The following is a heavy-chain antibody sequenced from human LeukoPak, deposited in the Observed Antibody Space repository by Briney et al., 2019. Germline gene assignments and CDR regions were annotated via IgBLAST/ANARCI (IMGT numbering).Heavy chain of an antibody. V-gene: IGHV4-59*12. CDR2: IYYSGST. J-gene: IGHJ3*02. D-gene: IGHD3-10*01. CDR1: GGSISSYY. CDR3: ARVLSMVRVYDAFDI. Sequence: PSETLSLTCTVSGGSISSYYWSWIRQPPGKGLEWIGYIYYSGSTNYNPSLKSRVTISVDTSKNQFSLKLSSVTAADTAVYYCARVLSMVRVYDAFDIWGQGTMVTVSS.